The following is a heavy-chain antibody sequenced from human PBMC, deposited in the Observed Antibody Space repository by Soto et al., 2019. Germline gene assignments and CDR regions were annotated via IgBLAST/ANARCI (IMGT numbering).Heavy chain of an antibody. V-gene: IGHV1-3*01. J-gene: IGHJ6*03. CDR3: ARGVVPAAKQYYYYYMDV. CDR1: GYTFTSYA. Sequence: QVQLVQSGAEVTKPGASVKVSCKASGYTFTSYAMHWVRQAPGQRLEWMGWINAGNGNTKYSQKFQGRVTITRDTSASTAYMELSSLRSEDTAVYYCARGVVPAAKQYYYYYMDVWGKGTTVTVSS. D-gene: IGHD2-2*01. CDR2: INAGNGNT.